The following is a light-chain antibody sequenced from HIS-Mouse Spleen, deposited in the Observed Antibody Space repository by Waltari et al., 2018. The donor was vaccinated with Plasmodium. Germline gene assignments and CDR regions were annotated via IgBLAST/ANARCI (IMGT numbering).Light chain of an antibody. CDR2: EDS. V-gene: IGLV3-10*01. Sequence: SYELTQPPSVSVSPGQTARITCSGDALPKKSAYWYQQKSGQAPVLVIYEDSKRPSGIPERCSGSSSGTMATLTISGAQVEDEADYDCYSTDSSGNHRVFGGGTKLTVL. CDR1: ALPKKS. CDR3: YSTDSSGNHRV. J-gene: IGLJ3*02.